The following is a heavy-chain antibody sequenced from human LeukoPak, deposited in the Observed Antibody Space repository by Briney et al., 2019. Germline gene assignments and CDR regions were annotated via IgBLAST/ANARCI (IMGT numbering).Heavy chain of an antibody. CDR3: AKDLPIWYYDSSGYYYPGAFDI. J-gene: IGHJ3*02. CDR1: GFTFSSYA. D-gene: IGHD3-22*01. V-gene: IGHV3-23*01. CDR2: ISGSGGST. Sequence: PGGSLRLSCAASGFTFSSYAMSWVRQAPGKGLEWASAISGSGGSTYYADSVKGRFTISRDNSKNTLYLQMNSLRAEDTAVYYCAKDLPIWYYDSSGYYYPGAFDIWGQGTMVTVSS.